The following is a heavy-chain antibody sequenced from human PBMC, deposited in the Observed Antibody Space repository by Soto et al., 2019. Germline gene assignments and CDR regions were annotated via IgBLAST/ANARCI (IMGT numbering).Heavy chain of an antibody. V-gene: IGHV1-8*01. D-gene: IGHD7-27*01. J-gene: IGHJ4*02. CDR1: GYTFTSYD. Sequence: QVQLVQSGAEVKKPGASVKVSCKAAGYTFTSYDINWVRQATGQGLEWMGWMNPNSGNTGYAQKFQGRVTMTRDTSMSTAYMGMSSLRSEDTAVYYCARGPRNWGVDYWGQGTLVTVSS. CDR3: ARGPRNWGVDY. CDR2: MNPNSGNT.